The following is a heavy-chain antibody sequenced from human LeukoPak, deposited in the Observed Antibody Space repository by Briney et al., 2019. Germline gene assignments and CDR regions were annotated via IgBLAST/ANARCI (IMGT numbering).Heavy chain of an antibody. D-gene: IGHD3-10*01. J-gene: IGHJ4*02. Sequence: PSETLSLTCAVYGGSFSGYYWSWIRQPPGKGLEWIGSIYYSGSTYYNPSLKSRVTISVDTSKNQFSLKLSSVTAADTAVYYCARHSLLWFGELSAAFDYWGQGTLVTVSS. V-gene: IGHV4-34*01. CDR2: IYYSGST. CDR3: ARHSLLWFGELSAAFDY. CDR1: GGSFSGYY.